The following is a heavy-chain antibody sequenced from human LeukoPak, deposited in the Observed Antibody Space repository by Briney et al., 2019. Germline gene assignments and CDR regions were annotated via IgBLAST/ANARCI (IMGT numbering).Heavy chain of an antibody. J-gene: IGHJ4*02. D-gene: IGHD6-19*01. Sequence: SETLSLTCTVSGYSISSGYYWGWIRQPPGKGLEWIGSIYHSGSTYYNPSLKSRVTISVDTSKNQFSLKLSSVTAADTAVYYCASGLVRSYFDYWGQGTLVTVSS. CDR1: GYSISSGYY. V-gene: IGHV4-38-2*02. CDR3: ASGLVRSYFDY. CDR2: IYHSGST.